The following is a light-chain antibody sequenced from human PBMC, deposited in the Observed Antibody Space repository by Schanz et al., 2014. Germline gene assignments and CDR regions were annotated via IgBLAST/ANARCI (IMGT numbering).Light chain of an antibody. V-gene: IGLV2-14*02. J-gene: IGLJ3*02. Sequence: QSALTQPASVSGSPGQSITVSCTGTSSDVGSYNLVSWYQQHPGKAPKLMIYEGTQRPSGVSNRFSGSKSGNTASLTISGLQAEDEADYYCSSYTRSSTWVFGGGTKLTVL. CDR3: SSYTRSSTWV. CDR1: SSDVGSYNL. CDR2: EGT.